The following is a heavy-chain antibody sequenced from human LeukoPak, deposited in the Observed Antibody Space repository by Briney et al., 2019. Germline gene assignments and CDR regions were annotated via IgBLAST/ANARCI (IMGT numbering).Heavy chain of an antibody. J-gene: IGHJ6*03. CDR2: ISSSSSTI. D-gene: IGHD2-15*01. Sequence: PGGSLRLSCAASGFTFSSYSMNWVRQAPGKGLEWVSYISSSSSTIYYADSVEGRFTISRDNAKNSLYLQMNSLRAEDTAVYYCARAEYCSGGSCKNYYYYYYMDVWGKGTTVTVSS. V-gene: IGHV3-48*01. CDR3: ARAEYCSGGSCKNYYYYYYMDV. CDR1: GFTFSSYS.